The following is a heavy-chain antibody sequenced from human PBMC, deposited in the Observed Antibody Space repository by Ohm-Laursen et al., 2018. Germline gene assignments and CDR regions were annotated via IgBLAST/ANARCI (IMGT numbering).Heavy chain of an antibody. V-gene: IGHV3-30*03. CDR2: ISYDGSNK. J-gene: IGHJ4*02. CDR1: GFTFSSYG. D-gene: IGHD5-18*01. CDR3: ASAYSYSTPHYLDY. Sequence: SSLRLSCSASGFTFSSYGMHWVRQAPGKGLEWVAVISYDGSNKYYADSVKGRFTISRDNSKNTLYLQMNSLRAEDTAVYYCASAYSYSTPHYLDYWGQGTLVIVSS.